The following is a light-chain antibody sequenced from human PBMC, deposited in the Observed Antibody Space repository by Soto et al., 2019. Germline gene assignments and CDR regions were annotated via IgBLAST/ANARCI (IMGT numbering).Light chain of an antibody. CDR3: QQYHSSSIT. CDR1: QDISNS. V-gene: IGKV1-5*01. CDR2: DAS. J-gene: IGKJ5*01. Sequence: QLTRSPSVMSLSAGGRVTITCRASQDISNSLAWYQQRPGKAPTLLIYDASALERGVPSRFSGTGSGTEFTLSIDSLQPDDFATYYCQQYHSSSITFGPGTRLEIK.